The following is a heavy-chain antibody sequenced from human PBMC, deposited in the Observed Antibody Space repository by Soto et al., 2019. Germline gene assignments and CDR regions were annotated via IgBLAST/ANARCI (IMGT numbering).Heavy chain of an antibody. Sequence: SETLSLTCTVSGGSISSGDYYWSWIRQPPGKGLEWIGYIYYSGSTYYNPSLKSRVTISVDTSKNQFSLKLSSVTAADTAAYYCARVKYYYYGMDVWGQGTTVTVSS. CDR1: GGSISSGDYY. V-gene: IGHV4-30-4*01. CDR2: IYYSGST. CDR3: ARVKYYYYGMDV. J-gene: IGHJ6*02.